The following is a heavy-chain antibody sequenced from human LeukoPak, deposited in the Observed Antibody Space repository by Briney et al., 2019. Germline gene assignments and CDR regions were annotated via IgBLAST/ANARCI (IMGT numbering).Heavy chain of an antibody. CDR2: ISYDGSNK. CDR1: GFTFSSYG. CDR3: AKLTYYYDSSPLDY. Sequence: PGRSLRLSCAASGFTFSSYGMHWVRQAPGKGLEWVAVISYDGSNKYYADSVKGRFTISRDNSKNTLYLQMNSLRAEDTAVYYCAKLTYYYDSSPLDYWGQGTLVTVSS. J-gene: IGHJ4*02. V-gene: IGHV3-30*18. D-gene: IGHD3-22*01.